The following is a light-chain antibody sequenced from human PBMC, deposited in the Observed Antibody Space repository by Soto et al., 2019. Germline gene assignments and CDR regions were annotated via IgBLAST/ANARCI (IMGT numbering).Light chain of an antibody. CDR3: QQRSNWPPLFT. CDR1: QGFSSY. J-gene: IGKJ3*01. V-gene: IGKV3-11*01. Sequence: EIVLTQSPATLSLSPGERATLSCRASQGFSSYLAWYQQRPGQAPRLLIYDTSNRATGIPARFSGSGSGTDFTLTISSLEPEDFAVYYCQQRSNWPPLFTFGPGTKVDIK. CDR2: DTS.